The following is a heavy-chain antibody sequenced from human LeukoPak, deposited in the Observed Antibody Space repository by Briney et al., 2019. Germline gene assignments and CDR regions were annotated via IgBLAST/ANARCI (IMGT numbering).Heavy chain of an antibody. CDR1: GFTFSSYA. CDR2: ISGSGGST. D-gene: IGHD2-2*01. V-gene: IGHV3-23*01. Sequence: PGGSLRLSCAASGFTFSSYAMSWVRQAPGKGLEWVSAISGSGGSTYYADSVKGRFTISRDNSKNTLYLQMNSLRAEDTAVYYCATGDIVVVPAARVFDYWGQGTLVTVSS. CDR3: ATGDIVVVPAARVFDY. J-gene: IGHJ4*02.